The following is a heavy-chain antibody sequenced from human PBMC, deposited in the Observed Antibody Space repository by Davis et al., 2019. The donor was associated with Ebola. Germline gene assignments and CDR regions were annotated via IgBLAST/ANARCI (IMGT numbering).Heavy chain of an antibody. J-gene: IGHJ4*02. CDR2: IRGSGA. V-gene: IGHV3-23*01. CDR1: GFTFGSSA. CDR3: AKDMYSSGWYWDY. D-gene: IGHD6-19*01. Sequence: GGSLRLSCAASGFTFGSSAMSWVRQAPGKGLEWVSSIRGSGAYYADSVKGRFTISRDNSKHTLYLQMNSLRAEDTAVYYCAKDMYSSGWYWDYWGQGTLVTVSS.